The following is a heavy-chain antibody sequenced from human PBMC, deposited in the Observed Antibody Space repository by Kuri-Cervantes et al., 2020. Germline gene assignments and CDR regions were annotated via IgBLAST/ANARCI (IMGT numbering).Heavy chain of an antibody. CDR3: ARDFGGYDFGY. D-gene: IGHD5-12*01. CDR1: GFTFSSYS. V-gene: IGHV3-21*01. CDR2: ISSDSSYR. J-gene: IGHJ4*02. Sequence: GESLKISCAASGFTFSSYSMNWVRQAPGKGLEWVSSISSDSSYRYYADSVKGRFSISRDSAKNSMYLQMNSLRAEDTAVYYCARDFGGYDFGYWGQGTLVTVSS.